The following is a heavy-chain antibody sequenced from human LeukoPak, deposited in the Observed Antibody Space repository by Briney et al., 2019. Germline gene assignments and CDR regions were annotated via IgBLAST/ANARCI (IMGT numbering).Heavy chain of an antibody. V-gene: IGHV4-59*01. CDR2: IYYSGST. CDR1: GGSISSYY. J-gene: IGHJ4*02. CDR3: AREKDLDCSGGSCYSAAFDY. Sequence: SETLSLTCTVSGGSISSYYWSWIRQPPGKGLEWIGYIYYSGSTNYNPSLKSRVTISVDTSKNQFSLKLSSVTAADTAVYYCAREKDLDCSGGSCYSAAFDYRGQGTLVTVSS. D-gene: IGHD2-15*01.